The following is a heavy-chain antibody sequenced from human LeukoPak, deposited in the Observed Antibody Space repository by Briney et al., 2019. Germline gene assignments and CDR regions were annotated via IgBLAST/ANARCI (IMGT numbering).Heavy chain of an antibody. J-gene: IGHJ4*02. CDR3: VKGAPYYYDSSGYPTYFDS. CDR2: ISTNGVST. D-gene: IGHD3-22*01. CDR1: GFTFSNYA. V-gene: IGHV3-64D*06. Sequence: GSLRLSCSASGFTFSNYAMHWVRQAPGKGLKYVSAISTNGVSTYYADSVKGRFASSRDNSKNSLCLQMSSLRAEDTAVYYCVKGAPYYYDSSGYPTYFDSWGQGTLVTVSS.